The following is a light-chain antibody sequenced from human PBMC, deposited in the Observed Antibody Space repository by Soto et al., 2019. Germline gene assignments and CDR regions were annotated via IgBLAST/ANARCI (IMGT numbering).Light chain of an antibody. CDR3: QQYNNLPRT. J-gene: IGKJ1*01. CDR2: GAS. CDR1: QSFRGL. V-gene: IGKV3-15*01. Sequence: EFVLTQSPVTLSLSPGERATLSCRASQSFRGLLAWYQQKPGQAPRLLIYGASTRATGIPARFSGSGSGTEFTLTISSLQSEDFAVYYCQQYNNLPRTFGQGTKVDIK.